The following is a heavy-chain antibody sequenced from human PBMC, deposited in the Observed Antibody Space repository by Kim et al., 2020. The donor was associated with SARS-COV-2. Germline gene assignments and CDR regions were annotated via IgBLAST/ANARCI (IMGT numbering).Heavy chain of an antibody. CDR1: GFTFDDYA. Sequence: GGSLRLSCAASGFTFDDYAIPWVRQVPGKGLVWVSLISRDGGEIKYADSVKGRFTISRDNSKKSVYLQMNSLRSEDTALYYCVRGQQWLIKNWGQGTQVTVSS. CDR2: ISRDGGEI. V-gene: IGHV3-43*02. J-gene: IGHJ4*02. D-gene: IGHD6-19*01. CDR3: VRGQQWLIKN.